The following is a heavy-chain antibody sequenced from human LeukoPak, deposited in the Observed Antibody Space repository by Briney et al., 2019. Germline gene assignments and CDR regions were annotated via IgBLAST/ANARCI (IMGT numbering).Heavy chain of an antibody. Sequence: SETLSLTCTVSGGSISSYYWSWIRQPPGKGLEWIGYIHYSGSTNYNPSLKGRVTISVDTSKNQFSLKLSSVTAADTAVYYCAREATGTGDSSGYYPQDAFDIWGQGTMVTVSS. V-gene: IGHV4-59*01. CDR2: IHYSGST. J-gene: IGHJ3*02. CDR3: AREATGTGDSSGYYPQDAFDI. D-gene: IGHD3-22*01. CDR1: GGSISSYY.